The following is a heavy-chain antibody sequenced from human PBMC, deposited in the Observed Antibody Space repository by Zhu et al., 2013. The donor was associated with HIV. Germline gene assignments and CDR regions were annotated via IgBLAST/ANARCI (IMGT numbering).Heavy chain of an antibody. CDR3: ARDLHYYDSSGY. J-gene: IGHJ4*02. D-gene: IGHD3-22*01. CDR2: ISGYKGNT. CDR1: GGTFNTYG. Sequence: QVQLVQSGAEVKKPGSSVKVSCKASGGTFNTYGISWVRQAPGQGLEWMGWISGYKGNTNYAQKLQGRVTMTTDTSTSTAYMELRSLRSDDTAVYYCARDLHYYDSSGYWGQGTLVTVSS. V-gene: IGHV1-18*01.